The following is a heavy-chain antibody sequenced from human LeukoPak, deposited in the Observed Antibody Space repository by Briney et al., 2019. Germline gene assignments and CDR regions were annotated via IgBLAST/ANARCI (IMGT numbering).Heavy chain of an antibody. V-gene: IGHV3-74*01. CDR3: ARRWAVAAVDY. D-gene: IGHD6-19*01. J-gene: IGHJ4*02. CDR1: GFTFSIFW. CDR2: INSDGSST. Sequence: GGSLRLSCAASGFTFSIFWVHWVRRAPGKGPVWVSRINSDGSSTDYAASVKGRFTVSRDNAKNMLSLQMNSLTTEDTAVYYCARRWAVAAVDYWGQGTLVTVSS.